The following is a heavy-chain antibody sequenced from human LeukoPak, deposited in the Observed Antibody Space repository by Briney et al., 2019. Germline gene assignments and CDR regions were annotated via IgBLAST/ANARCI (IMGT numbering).Heavy chain of an antibody. CDR2: IYYSGST. CDR3: TRISGIAARPDWFDP. CDR1: GGSISSGGYY. D-gene: IGHD6-6*01. V-gene: IGHV4-31*03. Sequence: SETLSLTCTVSGGSISSGGYYWSWIRQRPGKGLEWIGYIYYSGSTYYNPSLKSRVTISVDTSKNQFSLKLSSVTAADTAVYYCTRISGIAARPDWFDPWGQGTLVTVSS. J-gene: IGHJ5*02.